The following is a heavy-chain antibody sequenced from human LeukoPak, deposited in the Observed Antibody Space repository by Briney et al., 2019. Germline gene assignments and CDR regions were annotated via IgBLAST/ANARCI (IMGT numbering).Heavy chain of an antibody. J-gene: IGHJ4*02. D-gene: IGHD3-22*01. Sequence: GGSLRLSCAASGFTVSSNYMSWVRQAPGKGLEWVSVIYRGDSTYYADSVKGRFTISRDNSKNTLYLQMNSLRAEDTAVYYCARHVVALGFDYWGQGTLVTVSS. V-gene: IGHV3-53*01. CDR1: GFTVSSNY. CDR2: IYRGDST. CDR3: ARHVVALGFDY.